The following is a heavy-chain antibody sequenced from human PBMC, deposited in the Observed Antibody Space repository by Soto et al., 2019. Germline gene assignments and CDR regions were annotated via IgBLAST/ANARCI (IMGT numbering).Heavy chain of an antibody. CDR1: GGSISSYY. CDR3: ARGDYYSNSYYFDY. V-gene: IGHV4-59*01. CDR2: IYYSGST. Sequence: SETLSLTCTVSGGSISSYYWSWIRQPPGKGLEWIGYIYYSGSTNYNPSLKSRVTISVDTSKNQFSLKLSSVTAADTAVYYCARGDYYSNSYYFDYWGQGTLVTVSS. J-gene: IGHJ4*02. D-gene: IGHD3-22*01.